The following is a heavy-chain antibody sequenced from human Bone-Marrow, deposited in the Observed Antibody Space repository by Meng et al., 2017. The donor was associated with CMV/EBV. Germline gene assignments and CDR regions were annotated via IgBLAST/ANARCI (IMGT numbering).Heavy chain of an antibody. D-gene: IGHD5/OR15-5a*01. CDR1: GFTFSSYA. J-gene: IGHJ4*02. V-gene: IGHV3-23*01. Sequence: GGSLRLSCAASGFTFSSYAMNWVRQAPGKGLEWVSVISGGGSTTYYADSVKGRFTLSRDNSKNTVYLQMNSLRADDTAVYYCAKKVSGNAPLDYWGQGKLVTVSS. CDR3: AKKVSGNAPLDY. CDR2: ISGGGSTT.